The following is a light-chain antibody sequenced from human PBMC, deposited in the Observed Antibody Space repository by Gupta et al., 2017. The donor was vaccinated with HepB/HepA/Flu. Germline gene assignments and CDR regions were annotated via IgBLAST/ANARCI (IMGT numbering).Light chain of an antibody. Sequence: AIRITQSPSSFSASTGDRVTITCRASQGISSYLAWYQQKPGKAPKLLIYAASTLQSGVPSRFSGSGSGTDFTLTIRCLQSEDFATYYCQQDYSYPRTFGQGAKVEIK. J-gene: IGKJ1*01. CDR3: QQDYSYPRT. CDR2: AAS. V-gene: IGKV1-8*01. CDR1: QGISSY.